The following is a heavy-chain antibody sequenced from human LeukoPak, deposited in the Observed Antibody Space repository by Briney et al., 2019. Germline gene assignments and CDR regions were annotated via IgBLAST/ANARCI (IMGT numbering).Heavy chain of an antibody. V-gene: IGHV3-15*01. CDR3: TTGSDVGFAAFDI. Sequence: PGGSLRLSCAASGFTFSNAWMSWVRQAPGKGLEWVGRIKSKTDGGTTDYAAPVKGRFTISRDDSKNTLYLQMNSLKTEDTAVYYCTTGSDVGFAAFDIWGQGTMVTVSS. CDR2: IKSKTDGGTT. D-gene: IGHD3-3*01. J-gene: IGHJ3*02. CDR1: GFTFSNAW.